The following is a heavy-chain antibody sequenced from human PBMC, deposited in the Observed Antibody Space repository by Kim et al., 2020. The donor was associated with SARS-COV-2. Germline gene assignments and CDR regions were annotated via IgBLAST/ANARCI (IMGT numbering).Heavy chain of an antibody. CDR3: AKDYFDWLLRYYYYGMDV. V-gene: IGHV3-33*06. J-gene: IGHJ6*02. CDR1: GFTFSSYG. Sequence: GGSLRLSCAASGFTFSSYGMHWVRQAPGKGLEWVAVIWYDGSNKYYADSVKGRFTISRDNSKNTLYLQMNSLRAEDTAVYYCAKDYFDWLLRYYYYGMDVWGQGTTVTVSS. CDR2: IWYDGSNK. D-gene: IGHD3-9*01.